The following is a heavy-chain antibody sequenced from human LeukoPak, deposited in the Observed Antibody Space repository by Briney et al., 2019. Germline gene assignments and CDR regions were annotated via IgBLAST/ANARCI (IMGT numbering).Heavy chain of an antibody. CDR3: ARDRYSSSWYRPYYFDY. J-gene: IGHJ4*02. CDR2: IIPIFGTA. D-gene: IGHD6-13*01. CDR1: GGTFSSYA. Sequence: GASVKVSCKASGGTFSSYAISWVRQAPGQGLEWMGRIIPIFGTANYAQKFQGRVTITTDESTSTAYMELSSLRSEDTAVYYCARDRYSSSWYRPYYFDYWGQGTLVTVSS. V-gene: IGHV1-69*05.